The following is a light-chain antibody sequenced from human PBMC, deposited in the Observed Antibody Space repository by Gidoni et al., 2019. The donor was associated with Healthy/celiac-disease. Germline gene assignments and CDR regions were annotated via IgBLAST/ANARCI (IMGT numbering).Light chain of an antibody. CDR3: SSYTSSSTLDYV. CDR1: SSDVGGYNY. CDR2: DVS. Sequence: QSALTQPASVSGSPGQSITISCTGTSSDVGGYNYVSWYQQHPGKAPKLMIYDVSNRPSGVSNRFSGSKSGNTASLTISGLQAEDEADYYCSSYTSSSTLDYVFGTGTKVTVX. V-gene: IGLV2-14*01. J-gene: IGLJ1*01.